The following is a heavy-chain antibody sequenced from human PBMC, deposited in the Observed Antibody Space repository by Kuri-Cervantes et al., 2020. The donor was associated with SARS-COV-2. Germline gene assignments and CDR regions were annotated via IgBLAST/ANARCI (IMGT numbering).Heavy chain of an antibody. CDR1: GYTFTSYA. J-gene: IGHJ4*02. CDR2: INAGNGNT. D-gene: IGHD6-13*01. Sequence: ASVKVSCKASGYTFTSYAMHWVRQAPGQRLEWMGWINAGNGNTKYSQKFQGRVTITRDTSASTAYMELRSLRSDDTAVYYCARRPYSSSWYAYFDYWGQGTLVTVSS. V-gene: IGHV1-3*01. CDR3: ARRPYSSSWYAYFDY.